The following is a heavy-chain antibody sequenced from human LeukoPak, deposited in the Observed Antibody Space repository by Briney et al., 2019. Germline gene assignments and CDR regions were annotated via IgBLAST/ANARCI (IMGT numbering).Heavy chain of an antibody. CDR3: ARRLATANTDGFDI. V-gene: IGHV5-51*01. D-gene: IGHD5-18*01. J-gene: IGHJ3*02. CDR2: IYPGDSDT. Sequence: GESLEISCKGSGYTFTTYWIAWVRQMPGKGLEWMGIIYPGDSDTTYSPSFQGQVTISAVKSISTAYLQWSSLKASDTAMYYCARRLATANTDGFDIWGQGTMVTISS. CDR1: GYTFTTYW.